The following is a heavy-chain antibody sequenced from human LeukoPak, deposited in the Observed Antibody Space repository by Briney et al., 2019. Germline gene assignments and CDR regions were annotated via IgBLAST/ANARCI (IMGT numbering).Heavy chain of an antibody. CDR2: IYYSGST. CDR3: AREGFCPSGAICSLSSRDAFDI. CDR1: GGSISSYY. V-gene: IGHV4-59*12. D-gene: IGHD2-15*01. Sequence: SETPSLTCTVSGGSISSYYWSWIRQPPGKGLEWIGYIYYSGSTNYNPSLKSRVTISVDTSKNRFSLKLSSVTAADTAVYYCAREGFCPSGAICSLSSRDAFDIWGQGTMVTVSS. J-gene: IGHJ3*02.